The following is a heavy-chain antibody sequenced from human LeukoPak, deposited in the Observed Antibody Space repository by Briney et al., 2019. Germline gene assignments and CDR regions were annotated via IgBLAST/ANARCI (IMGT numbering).Heavy chain of an antibody. CDR3: AAWELVRGVPRGDY. V-gene: IGHV3-21*01. D-gene: IGHD3-10*02. J-gene: IGHJ4*02. CDR2: ISSSSSYI. Sequence: GGSLRLSCAASGFTFSSYSMNWVRQAPGKGLEWVSFISSSSSYIYYADSVKGRFTISRDNAKNSLYLQMNSLRAEDTAVYYCAAWELVRGVPRGDYWGQGTWSPSPQ. CDR1: GFTFSSYS.